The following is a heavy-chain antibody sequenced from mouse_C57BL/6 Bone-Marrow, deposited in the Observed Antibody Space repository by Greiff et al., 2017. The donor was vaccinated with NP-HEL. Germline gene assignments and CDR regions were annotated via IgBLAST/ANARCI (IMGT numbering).Heavy chain of an antibody. CDR1: GYAFTNYL. CDR3: ARRGLWFDY. D-gene: IGHD3-3*01. V-gene: IGHV1-54*01. Sequence: QVQLQQSGAELVRPGTSVKVSCKASGYAFTNYLIEWVKQRPGQGLEWIGVINPGSGGTNYNEKFKGKATLTADKSSSTAYMQSSSLTSEDSSVYFCARRGLWFDYWGQGTTLTVSS. CDR2: INPGSGGT. J-gene: IGHJ2*01.